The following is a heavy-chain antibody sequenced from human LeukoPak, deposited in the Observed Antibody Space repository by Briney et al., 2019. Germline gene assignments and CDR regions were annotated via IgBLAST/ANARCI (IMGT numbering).Heavy chain of an antibody. CDR1: GGSLSSSSYY. D-gene: IGHD3-10*01. CDR3: ATTAGGSNWFDP. CDR2: IYYSGST. J-gene: IGHJ5*02. V-gene: IGHV4-39*01. Sequence: SETLSLTCTVSGGSLSSSSYYWGWIRQPPGKGLEWIGSIYYSGSTYYNPSLKSRVTISVDTSKNQFSLKLTSVTAADTAVYYCATTAGGSNWFDPWGQGTLVTVSS.